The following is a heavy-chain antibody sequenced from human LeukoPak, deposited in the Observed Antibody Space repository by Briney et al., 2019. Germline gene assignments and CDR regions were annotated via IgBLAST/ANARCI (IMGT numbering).Heavy chain of an antibody. Sequence: SETLPLTCTVSGGSLSSYYWNWVRQPPGKGLEWIGFVYYTGSTNYSPSLKSRVTISVDTSKNQFSLKLRSVTAADTAVYYCARISSSNWYNERGAFDVWGQGTMVTVSS. V-gene: IGHV4-59*01. J-gene: IGHJ3*01. CDR1: GGSLSSYY. CDR3: ARISSSNWYNERGAFDV. CDR2: VYYTGST. D-gene: IGHD6-13*01.